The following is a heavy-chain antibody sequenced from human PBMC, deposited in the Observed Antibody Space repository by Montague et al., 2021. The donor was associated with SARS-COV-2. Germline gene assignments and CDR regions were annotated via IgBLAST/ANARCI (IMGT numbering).Heavy chain of an antibody. V-gene: IGHV3-33*01. D-gene: IGHD4-17*01. Sequence: SLRLSCAASGFIFSSYGMHWVRQAPGKGLEWVAVICYDGSNKYYSYSVKGRFTISRDNSKNTLYLQMNSLSAENTAVYYCARDRSHDYGDDGLDYWGQGTLVTVSS. CDR3: ARDRSHDYGDDGLDY. J-gene: IGHJ4*02. CDR2: ICYDGSNK. CDR1: GFIFSSYG.